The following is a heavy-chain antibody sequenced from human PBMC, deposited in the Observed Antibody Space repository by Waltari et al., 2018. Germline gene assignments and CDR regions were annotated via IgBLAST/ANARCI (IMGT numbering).Heavy chain of an antibody. V-gene: IGHV3-9*01. CDR1: GFTFDDFD. J-gene: IGHJ4*02. CDR2: VSWNSAGI. D-gene: IGHD3-3*01. Sequence: EVQLVESGGGLVQPGRSLRLSCAASGFTFDDFDMHWVRQAPGKGLAWVSGVSWNSAGIGYADSVKGRFTISRDNAKNSLYLQMNSLRTEDTALYYCAKDLKSMFGVVTSFDYWGQGILVTVSS. CDR3: AKDLKSMFGVVTSFDY.